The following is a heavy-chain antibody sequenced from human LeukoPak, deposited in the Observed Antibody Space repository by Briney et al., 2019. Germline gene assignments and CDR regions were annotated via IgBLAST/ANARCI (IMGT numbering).Heavy chain of an antibody. CDR3: ARGSSWYPLGDY. CDR1: GFTFDDYA. CDR2: ISWNSGSI. V-gene: IGHV3-9*03. J-gene: IGHJ4*02. D-gene: IGHD6-13*01. Sequence: GGSLRLSCAASGFTFDDYAMHWVRQAPRKGLEWVSGISWNSGSIGYADSVKGRFTISRDNAKNSLYLQMNSLRAEDMALYYCARGSSWYPLGDYWGQGTLVTVSS.